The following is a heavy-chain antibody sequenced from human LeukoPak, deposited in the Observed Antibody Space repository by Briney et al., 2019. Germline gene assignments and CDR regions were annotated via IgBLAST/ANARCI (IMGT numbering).Heavy chain of an antibody. D-gene: IGHD1-26*01. CDR1: GGSIRSYY. J-gene: IGHJ3*02. CDR2: IYTSGST. CDR3: ARDRRWELRDAFDI. V-gene: IGHV4-4*07. Sequence: PSETLSLTCTVSGGSIRSYYWSWIRQPAGKGLEWIGRIYTSGSTNYNPSLKSRVTMSVDTSKNQFSLKLSSVTAADTAVYYCARDRRWELRDAFDIWGQGTMVTVSS.